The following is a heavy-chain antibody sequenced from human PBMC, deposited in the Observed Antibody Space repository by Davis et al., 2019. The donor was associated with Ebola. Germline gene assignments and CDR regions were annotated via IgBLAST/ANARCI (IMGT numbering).Heavy chain of an antibody. CDR2: IYPGDSDT. Sequence: GESLKISCKGSGYSFTSYWIGRVRQMPGNGLEWMGIIYPGDSDTRYSPSFQGQVTISADKSISTAYLQWSSLKASDTAMYYCARRDFAAAGIGDYYGMDVWGQGTTVTVSS. J-gene: IGHJ6*02. CDR3: ARRDFAAAGIGDYYGMDV. CDR1: GYSFTSYW. D-gene: IGHD6-13*01. V-gene: IGHV5-51*01.